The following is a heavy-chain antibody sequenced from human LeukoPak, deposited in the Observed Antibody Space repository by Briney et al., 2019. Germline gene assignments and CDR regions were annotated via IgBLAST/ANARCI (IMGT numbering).Heavy chain of an antibody. CDR3: ARAPITSPFYFDY. D-gene: IGHD2-2*01. CDR2: INWSGGST. V-gene: IGHV3-20*04. Sequence: SGGSLRLSCVASGFTFSRYWMHWVRQTPGKGLVWVSGINWSGGSTGYADPLRGRFTISRDNAKNSLYLQMDSLRAEDTALYYCARAPITSPFYFDYWGQGTLVTVSS. J-gene: IGHJ4*02. CDR1: GFTFSRYW.